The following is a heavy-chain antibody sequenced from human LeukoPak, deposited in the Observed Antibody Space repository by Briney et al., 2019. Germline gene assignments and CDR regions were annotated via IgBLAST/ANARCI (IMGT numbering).Heavy chain of an antibody. Sequence: PGGSLRLSCAASGFTFSSYSMTWVRQAPGKGLEWVSYISSSSSTIYYADSVKGRFTISRHNSKNTLYLQMNSLRAEDTAVYYCARGRPKYYFDYWGQGTLVTVSS. CDR3: ARGRPKYYFDY. J-gene: IGHJ4*02. CDR2: ISSSSSTI. CDR1: GFTFSSYS. V-gene: IGHV3-48*01.